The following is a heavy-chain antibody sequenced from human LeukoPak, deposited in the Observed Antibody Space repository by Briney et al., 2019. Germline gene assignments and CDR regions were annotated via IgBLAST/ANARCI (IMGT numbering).Heavy chain of an antibody. V-gene: IGHV4-39*01. CDR2: IYYSGST. D-gene: IGHD2-15*01. Sequence: PSETLSLXCTVSGGSISSSSYYWGWIRQPPGKGLEWIGSIYYSGSTHYNPSLKSQVTISVDTSKNQFSLKLSSVTAADTAVYYCASFTMVVAGLDYWGQGTLVTVSS. CDR1: GGSISSSSYY. CDR3: ASFTMVVAGLDY. J-gene: IGHJ4*02.